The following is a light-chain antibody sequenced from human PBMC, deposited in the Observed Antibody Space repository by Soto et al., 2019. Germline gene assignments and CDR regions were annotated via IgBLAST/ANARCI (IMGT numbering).Light chain of an antibody. J-gene: IGKJ1*01. Sequence: DIQMTQSPASLSASVGDRVTITCRASENINFYLHWYQQKPGKAPKLLIYAASTLQSGVPTRFSGSGSGTAFTLTLNSQQHEYFATYYCQQGYSTPWSFGQGTKVEIK. CDR2: AAS. CDR3: QQGYSTPWS. CDR1: ENINFY. V-gene: IGKV1-39*01.